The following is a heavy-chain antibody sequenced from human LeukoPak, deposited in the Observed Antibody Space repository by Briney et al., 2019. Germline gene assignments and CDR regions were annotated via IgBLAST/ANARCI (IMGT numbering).Heavy chain of an antibody. J-gene: IGHJ5*02. V-gene: IGHV3-11*04. CDR2: ISPSGTDI. CDR1: AFTFSDNY. CDR3: VRAGVVGADNWFDP. Sequence: GGSLRLSCAVSAFTFSDNYMTWIRQAPGKGLESVSYISPSGTDISYADSVKGRFTISRDNAKNSLYLQMSSLRVEDTAIYYCVRAGVVGADNWFDPWGQGTLVTVSS. D-gene: IGHD1-26*01.